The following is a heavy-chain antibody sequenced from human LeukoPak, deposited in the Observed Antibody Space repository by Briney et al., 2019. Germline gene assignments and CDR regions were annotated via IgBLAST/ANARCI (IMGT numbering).Heavy chain of an antibody. CDR2: IYSDGNT. V-gene: IGHV3-53*01. CDR1: GFTVSSNY. D-gene: IGHD5-12*01. CDR3: ASGGPSGYDSVTYFDY. J-gene: IGHJ4*02. Sequence: GSLRLSCAASGFTVSSNYMNWVRQAPGKGLEWVSLIYSDGNTYYADSVKGRFTISRDTSKNTLYLQMNSLRAEDTAVYYCASGGPSGYDSVTYFDYWGQGTLVTVSS.